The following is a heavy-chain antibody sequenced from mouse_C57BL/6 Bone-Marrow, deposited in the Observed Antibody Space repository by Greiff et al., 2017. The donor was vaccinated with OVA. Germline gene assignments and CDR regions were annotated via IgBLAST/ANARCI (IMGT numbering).Heavy chain of an antibody. CDR2: IDPSDSET. Sequence: QVQLQQPGAELVRPGSSVKLSCTASGYTFTSYWMHWVQQRPIQGLEWIGNIDPSDSETHYTQKFKDKATLTVDKSSSTAYMQLSSLTAEDSAVYYCAREDYGYEDYFDYWGQGTTLTVSS. J-gene: IGHJ2*01. CDR1: GYTFTSYW. V-gene: IGHV1-52*01. CDR3: AREDYGYEDYFDY. D-gene: IGHD2-2*01.